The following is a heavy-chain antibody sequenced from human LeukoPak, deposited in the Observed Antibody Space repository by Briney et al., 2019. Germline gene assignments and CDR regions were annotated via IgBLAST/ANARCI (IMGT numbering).Heavy chain of an antibody. CDR3: ANGRSESNCGGNCYWGAFDI. V-gene: IGHV3-48*03. CDR1: GFTFSSYE. Sequence: GGSLRLSCAASGFTFSSYEMNWVRQAPGKGLEWVSYISSSGSTIYYADSVKGRFTISRDNAKNSLYLQMNSLRAEDTAVYYCANGRSESNCGGNCYWGAFDIWGEGTMVTVSS. D-gene: IGHD2-21*02. CDR2: ISSSGSTI. J-gene: IGHJ3*02.